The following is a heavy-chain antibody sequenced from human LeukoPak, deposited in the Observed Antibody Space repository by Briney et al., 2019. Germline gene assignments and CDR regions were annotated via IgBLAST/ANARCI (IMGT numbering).Heavy chain of an antibody. D-gene: IGHD3-10*01. CDR3: AKEAYGSGSFFKGGRPYYFDY. J-gene: IGHJ4*02. CDR1: GFTFSSYS. V-gene: IGHV3-48*01. CDR2: ISSSSSTI. Sequence: HPGGSLRLSCAASGFTFSSYSMNWVRQAPGKGLEWVSYISSSSSTIYYADSVKGRFTISRDNAKNTLYVQMNSLRAEDTAVYYCAKEAYGSGSFFKGGRPYYFDYWGQGTLVTVSS.